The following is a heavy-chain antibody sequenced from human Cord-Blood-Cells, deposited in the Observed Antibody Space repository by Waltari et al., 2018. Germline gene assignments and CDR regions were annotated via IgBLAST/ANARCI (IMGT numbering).Heavy chain of an antibody. CDR3: ARGRGILEWLTDLDY. CDR2: SNHSGST. CDR1: GGSFSGYY. V-gene: IGHV4-34*01. D-gene: IGHD3-3*01. J-gene: IGHJ4*02. Sequence: QVQLQQWGAGLLKPSETLSLTCAVYGGSFSGYYWSWIRQPPGRGLEWIGESNHSGSTNYNPSRKGRVTISVDTAKNQFSLRLSSVTAADTAVYYCARGRGILEWLTDLDYWGQGTLVTVSS.